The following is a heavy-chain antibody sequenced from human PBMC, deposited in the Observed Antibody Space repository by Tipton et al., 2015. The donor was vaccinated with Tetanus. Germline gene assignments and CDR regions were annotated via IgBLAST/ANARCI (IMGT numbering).Heavy chain of an antibody. V-gene: IGHV4-61*01. Sequence: TLSLTCTVSGGSVSGCSHYWSWLRQRPGQQWEWVGYINHSGNTNYNPSLKSRVTISFGTSKTQFSLNLESVTPADTAVYYCARANNDIPEQGAFGSRGQVALVIVSS. CDR3: ARANNDIPEQGAFGS. J-gene: IGHJ4*02. CDR2: INHSGNT. CDR1: GGSVSGCSHY. D-gene: IGHD1-1*01.